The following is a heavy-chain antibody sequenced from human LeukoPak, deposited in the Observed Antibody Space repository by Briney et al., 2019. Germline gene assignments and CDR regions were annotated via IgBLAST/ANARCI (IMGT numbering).Heavy chain of an antibody. CDR3: VKDQMVRGAGAFDI. CDR2: ISSNGGST. CDR1: GFTFSSYA. V-gene: IGHV3-64D*06. J-gene: IGHJ3*02. Sequence: GGSLRLSCSASGFTFSSYAMHWVRQAPGKGLEYVSAISSNGGSTYHADSVKGRFTISRGNSKNTLYLQMSSLRAEDTAVYYCVKDQMVRGAGAFDIWGQGTMVTVSS. D-gene: IGHD3-10*01.